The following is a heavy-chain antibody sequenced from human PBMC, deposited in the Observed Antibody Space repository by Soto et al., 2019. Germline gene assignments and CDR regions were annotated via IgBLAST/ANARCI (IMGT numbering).Heavy chain of an antibody. CDR3: ARDLPYYYDSSGYSYYFDY. D-gene: IGHD3-22*01. CDR2: ISAYNGNT. V-gene: IGHV1-18*01. J-gene: IGHJ4*02. Sequence: ASVKVSCKASGYTFTSYGISWVRQAPGQGLEWMGWISAYNGNTNYAQKLQGRVTMTTDTSTSTAYMELRSLRSDDTAVYYCARDLPYYYDSSGYSYYFDYWGQGTPVTVSS. CDR1: GYTFTSYG.